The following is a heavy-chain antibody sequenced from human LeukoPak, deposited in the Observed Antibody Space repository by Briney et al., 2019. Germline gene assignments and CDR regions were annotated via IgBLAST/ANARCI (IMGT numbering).Heavy chain of an antibody. V-gene: IGHV4-61*02. D-gene: IGHD2-2*01. Sequence: PSQTLSLTCTVSGGSISSGGYYWSWFRQPAGKGLEWIGRIYTSGSTNYNPSLKSRVTISVDTSKNQFSLKLSSVSAADTAVYYCARAYCSSTSCRYSTWGPYYFDYWGQGTLVSVPS. CDR1: GGSISSGGYY. CDR3: ARAYCSSTSCRYSTWGPYYFDY. CDR2: IYTSGST. J-gene: IGHJ4*02.